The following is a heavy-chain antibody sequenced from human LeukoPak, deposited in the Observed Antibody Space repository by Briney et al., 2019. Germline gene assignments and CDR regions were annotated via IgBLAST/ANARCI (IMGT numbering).Heavy chain of an antibody. V-gene: IGHV4-59*08. CDR1: GGSISSYY. CDR2: IYYSGST. J-gene: IGHJ4*02. Sequence: PSETLSLTCTVSGGSISSYYWSWIRQPPGKGLEWIGYIYYSGSTNYNPSLKSRVTISVDTSKNQFSLKLSSVTAADTAVYYCARHQTHKANKGLDYWAREPWSPSPQ. CDR3: ARHQTHKANKGLDY.